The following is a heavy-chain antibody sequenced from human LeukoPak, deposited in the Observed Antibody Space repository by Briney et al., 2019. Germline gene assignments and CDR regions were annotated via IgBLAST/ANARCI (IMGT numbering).Heavy chain of an antibody. CDR3: AKDPLDY. J-gene: IGHJ4*02. CDR1: GFTFSNYA. V-gene: IGHV3-23*01. Sequence: PGGSLRLSCVASGFTFSNYAATWVRQAPGKGLEWVSTIGSRGTSTYYADSVKGRFTISRDTSKNTLYLQMNSLKAEDTAVYYCAKDPLDYWGQGTLVTVSS. CDR2: IGSRGTST.